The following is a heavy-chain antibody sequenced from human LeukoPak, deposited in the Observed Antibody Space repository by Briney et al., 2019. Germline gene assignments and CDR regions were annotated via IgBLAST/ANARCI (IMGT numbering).Heavy chain of an antibody. V-gene: IGHV4-59*08. CDR3: ARRNDYGDYVSFDY. Sequence: SETLSLTCTVSGGSISRYYWSWIRQPPGKGLEWIGYIYYSESTNYSPSLKSRVTTSVDASKNQVSLKLRSVTAADTAVYYCARRNDYGDYVSFDYWGQGTLVTVSS. D-gene: IGHD4-17*01. J-gene: IGHJ4*02. CDR1: GGSISRYY. CDR2: IYYSEST.